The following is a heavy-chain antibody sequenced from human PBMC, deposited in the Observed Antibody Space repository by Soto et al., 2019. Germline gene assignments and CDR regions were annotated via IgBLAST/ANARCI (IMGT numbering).Heavy chain of an antibody. CDR2: INADVDGT. CDR1: GFTSLSYC. Sequence: QVELLQSGPEMMQPGASVKVSCKASGFTSLSYCFHWVRQAPGQGPEWLGWINADVDGTTYSQRYQGRLKITRDPSANTAYLEVNTLTNEDTAVYYCAREVRGVTSFDYWGQGTLVAVSS. D-gene: IGHD3-10*01. CDR3: AREVRGVTSFDY. J-gene: IGHJ4*02. V-gene: IGHV1-3*01.